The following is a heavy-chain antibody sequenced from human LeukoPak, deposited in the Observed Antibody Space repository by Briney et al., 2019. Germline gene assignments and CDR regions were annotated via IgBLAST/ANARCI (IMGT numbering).Heavy chain of an antibody. CDR1: GFTFSSYW. D-gene: IGHD7-27*01. CDR2: INSDGSST. Sequence: GGSLRPSCAASGFTFSSYWMHWVRQAPGKGLVWVSRINSDGSSTNYADSVKGRFTISRDNAKNTLYLQVKSLRAEDTAVYYCARGPSGWGSLDSWGQGTLVTVSS. CDR3: ARGPSGWGSLDS. J-gene: IGHJ4*02. V-gene: IGHV3-74*01.